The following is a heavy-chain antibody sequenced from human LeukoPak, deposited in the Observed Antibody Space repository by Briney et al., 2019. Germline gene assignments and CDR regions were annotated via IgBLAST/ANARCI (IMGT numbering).Heavy chain of an antibody. Sequence: GGSLRLSCAASRFTFSTYWMHWVRQAPGKGLVWVSRINSDGSSTGYADSVKGRFTISRDNAKNTLYLQMNSLRAEDTALYYCAHHGGGTIRIAAFDIWGQGTMVTVSS. CDR3: AHHGGGTIRIAAFDI. D-gene: IGHD3-3*01. CDR1: RFTFSTYW. CDR2: INSDGSST. V-gene: IGHV3-74*01. J-gene: IGHJ3*02.